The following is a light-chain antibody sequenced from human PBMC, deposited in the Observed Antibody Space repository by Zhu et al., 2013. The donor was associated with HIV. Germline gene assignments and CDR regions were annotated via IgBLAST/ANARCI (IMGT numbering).Light chain of an antibody. CDR3: QQYNGYST. V-gene: IGKV1-5*03. CDR2: ESS. CDR1: QSISRW. Sequence: QMTQSPSTLSASVGDRVTMTCRASQSISRWLAWYQQKPGKAPQLLIYESSTLQSGIPSRFSGRGSGTEFTLTISSLQPDDFATYYCQQYNGYSTFGQGTRVKVK. J-gene: IGKJ1*01.